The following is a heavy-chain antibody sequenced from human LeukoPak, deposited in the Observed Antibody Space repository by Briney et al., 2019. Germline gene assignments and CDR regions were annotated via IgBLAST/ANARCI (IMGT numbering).Heavy chain of an antibody. Sequence: SETLSLTCTVSGGSISSYYWSWIRQPAGKGLEWIGRIYTSGSTNYNPSLKSRVTMSVDTSKNQFSLKLSSVTAADTAVYYCARGSSGSWPRNYYYYYYGMDVWGQGTTVTVSS. CDR1: GGSISSYY. V-gene: IGHV4-4*07. J-gene: IGHJ6*02. CDR2: IYTSGST. D-gene: IGHD1-26*01. CDR3: ARGSSGSWPRNYYYYYYGMDV.